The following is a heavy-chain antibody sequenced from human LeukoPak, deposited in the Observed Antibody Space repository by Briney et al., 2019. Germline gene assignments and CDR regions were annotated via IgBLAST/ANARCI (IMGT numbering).Heavy chain of an antibody. CDR3: AKGDCSSGSCYFDY. D-gene: IGHD2-15*01. J-gene: IGHJ4*02. Sequence: PGGSLRLSCAASGFTLSNHPMYWVRQAPGKGLEWVSSLSDTGDSTHYADSVKGRFTISRDSARSAPYLQMNSLRAEDTAVYYCAKGDCSSGSCYFDYWGQGSQVNVSS. V-gene: IGHV3-23*01. CDR2: LSDTGDST. CDR1: GFTLSNHP.